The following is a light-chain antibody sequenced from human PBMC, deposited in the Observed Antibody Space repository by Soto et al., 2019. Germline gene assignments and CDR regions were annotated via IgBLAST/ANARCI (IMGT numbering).Light chain of an antibody. Sequence: DFVMTQSPDSLAVSLGERATINCKSSQSVLYSSDNKNYLAWYQHKPGQPPKLLIYWASTRESGVPDRFSGSGSGTDFTLTISSLQAEDGAVYYCQQYYRTPRTFGQGTKVEIK. J-gene: IGKJ1*01. CDR3: QQYYRTPRT. CDR2: WAS. V-gene: IGKV4-1*01. CDR1: QSVLYSSDNKNY.